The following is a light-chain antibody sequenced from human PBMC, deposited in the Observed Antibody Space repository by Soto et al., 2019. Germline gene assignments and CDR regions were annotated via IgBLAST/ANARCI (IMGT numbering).Light chain of an antibody. Sequence: EIVLTQSPGTLSLSPGERATLSCRASQSISSSHLAWYQQNPGQAPRLLIYGASTRATGIPGRSSGSGSETDFTLTISRLEPEDFAVYYCQQFDTSPWTFGQGTKVDIK. CDR2: GAS. J-gene: IGKJ1*01. CDR1: QSISSSH. V-gene: IGKV3-20*01. CDR3: QQFDTSPWT.